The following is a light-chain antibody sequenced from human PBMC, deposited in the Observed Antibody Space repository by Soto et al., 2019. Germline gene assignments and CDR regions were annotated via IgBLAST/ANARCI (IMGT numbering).Light chain of an antibody. CDR1: QGISSS. V-gene: IGKV1-9*01. J-gene: IGKJ3*01. Sequence: IQLTQSPSSLSASVGDRVTITCRASQGISSSLAWYQQKPETAPKLLIYAASTWQSGVPSRFSGSGSGTDFSLTISSLQPEDFATYFCQQLNTYPLTFGPGTKVDIK. CDR3: QQLNTYPLT. CDR2: AAS.